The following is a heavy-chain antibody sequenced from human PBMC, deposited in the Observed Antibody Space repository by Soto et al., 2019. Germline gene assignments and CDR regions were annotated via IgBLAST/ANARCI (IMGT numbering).Heavy chain of an antibody. V-gene: IGHV3-30*18. J-gene: IGHJ4*02. CDR3: AKSPDLFCSSANCYRYYVDY. CDR2: ISHDGSDK. D-gene: IGHD2-2*02. CDR1: RLPFGDFP. Sequence: RALPVSWAPSRLPFGDFPMPWLRHAPGSGPDLVAVISHDGSDKFYADSVNARFTISRDKSKNTLYLQMSGLRAEDTAVYYCAKSPDLFCSSANCYRYYVDYWSQGTMVTVSS.